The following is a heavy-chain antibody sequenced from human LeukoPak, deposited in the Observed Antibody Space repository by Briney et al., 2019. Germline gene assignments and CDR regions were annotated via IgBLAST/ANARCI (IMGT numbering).Heavy chain of an antibody. V-gene: IGHV3-23*01. D-gene: IGHD2-2*01. CDR3: ARLSSTRPYYYYGMDV. J-gene: IGHJ6*02. CDR2: ISGSGGST. Sequence: GGSLRLSCAASGFTFSSYAMSWVRQAPGKGLEWVSAISGSGGSTYYADSVKGRFTISRDNSKSTLYLQMNSLRAEDTAVYYCARLSSTRPYYYYGMDVWGQGTTVTVSS. CDR1: GFTFSSYA.